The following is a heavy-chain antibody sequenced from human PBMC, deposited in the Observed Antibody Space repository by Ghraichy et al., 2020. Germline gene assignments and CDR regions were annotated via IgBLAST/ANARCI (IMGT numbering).Heavy chain of an antibody. D-gene: IGHD3-22*01. Sequence: ASVKVSCKPSGYSFTTYGITWVRQAPGQGLEWMGWIGTYNKDTKYAQTFQDRVTMTIDTSTSTAYLELRSLRSDDTAVYYCAGGSGNYYDTTGGYYVGESSDYWGQGTLGTGSS. CDR3: AGGSGNYYDTTGGYYVGESSDY. CDR2: IGTYNKDT. CDR1: GYSFTTYG. V-gene: IGHV1-18*01. J-gene: IGHJ4*02.